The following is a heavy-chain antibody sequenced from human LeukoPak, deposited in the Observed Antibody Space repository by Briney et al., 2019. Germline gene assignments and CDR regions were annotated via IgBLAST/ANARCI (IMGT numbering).Heavy chain of an antibody. CDR3: AKDLAPGIVVVPAAPFDY. Sequence: PGGSLRLSCAASGFSFSSYAMSWVRQAPGKGLEWVSAISGSGGSTYYADSVKGRFTISRDNSKNTLYLQMNSLRAEDTAVYYCAKDLAPGIVVVPAAPFDYWGQGTLVTVSS. V-gene: IGHV3-23*01. D-gene: IGHD2-2*01. CDR2: ISGSGGST. J-gene: IGHJ4*02. CDR1: GFSFSSYA.